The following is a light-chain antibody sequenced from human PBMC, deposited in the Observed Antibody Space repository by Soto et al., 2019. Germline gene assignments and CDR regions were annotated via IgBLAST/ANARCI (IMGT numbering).Light chain of an antibody. V-gene: IGKV3-20*01. CDR1: QSVTSTY. J-gene: IGKJ2*03. CDR2: GGS. CDR3: QQFDSSRMYS. Sequence: EIVLTQSPGTLSLSPGERATLYCRASQSVTSTYLAWYQQKPGQSPRLIIYGGSTRASGFPDRFSGGGSGTDFTLTISRLEPEDSAVYYCHCQQFDSSRMYSFGQGTKLEI.